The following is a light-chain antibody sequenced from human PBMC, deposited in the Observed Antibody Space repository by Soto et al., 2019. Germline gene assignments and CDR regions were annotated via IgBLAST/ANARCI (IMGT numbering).Light chain of an antibody. CDR1: QNININ. V-gene: IGKV3D-15*01. Sequence: EIVMTQSPLTLSVSPGERATLSCRASQNININLAWYQQRPGQAPRVLIYGASSRASGIPDRFSGSGSGTDFTLTINRLEPHDFAFYYCQQYKDWPPLTFGGGTRVEI. CDR2: GAS. CDR3: QQYKDWPPLT. J-gene: IGKJ4*01.